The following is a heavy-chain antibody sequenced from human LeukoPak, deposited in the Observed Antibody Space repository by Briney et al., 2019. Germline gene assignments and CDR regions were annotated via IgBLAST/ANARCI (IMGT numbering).Heavy chain of an antibody. V-gene: IGHV3-48*01. Sequence: PGGSLRLSCAASGFTFSSYSMNWVRQAPGKGLEWVSYISSSRSTIYYADSVKGRFTISRDNAKNSLYLQMNSLRAEDTAVYYCARDSLYYDFWSGYDYWGQGTLVTVSS. CDR2: ISSSRSTI. CDR3: ARDSLYYDFWSGYDY. D-gene: IGHD3-3*01. J-gene: IGHJ4*02. CDR1: GFTFSSYS.